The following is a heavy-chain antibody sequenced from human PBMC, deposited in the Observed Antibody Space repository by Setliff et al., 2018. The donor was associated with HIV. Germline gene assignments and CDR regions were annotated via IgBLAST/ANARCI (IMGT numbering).Heavy chain of an antibody. D-gene: IGHD6-13*01. J-gene: IGHJ4*01. Sequence: SETLSLTCTVSGGSISGYYWSWIRQPAGKRLEFIGRISAAGTINYNPSLRSRVTLSVDTSENQFSLTVNSVTAADTAMYFCARDEGRATGSWWDQSASWYLDYWGHGILVTVSS. CDR3: ARDEGRATGSWWDQSASWYLDY. CDR1: GGSISGYY. V-gene: IGHV4-4*07. CDR2: ISAAGTI.